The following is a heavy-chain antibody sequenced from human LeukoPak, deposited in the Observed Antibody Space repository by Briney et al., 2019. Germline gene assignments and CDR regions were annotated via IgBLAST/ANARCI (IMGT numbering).Heavy chain of an antibody. D-gene: IGHD1-26*01. V-gene: IGHV3-48*03. J-gene: IGHJ4*02. CDR3: ARDLRGRPTVGATGLYFDY. CDR1: GFLFSSYE. Sequence: GGSLRLSCAASGFLFSSYEVNWVRQAPGRGLEWIAYISSSGTTIHYADSVKGRFTISRDDAKNSVYLQMDSLSDEDTAVYYCARDLRGRPTVGATGLYFDYWGQGTLVTVSS. CDR2: ISSSGTTI.